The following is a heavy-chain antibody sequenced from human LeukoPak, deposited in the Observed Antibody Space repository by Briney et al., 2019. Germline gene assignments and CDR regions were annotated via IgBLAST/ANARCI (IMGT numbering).Heavy chain of an antibody. D-gene: IGHD6-13*01. V-gene: IGHV4-61*08. Sequence: KPSETLSLTCTVSGGSISSGDYYWSWIRQPPGKGLEWIGYIYYSGSTNYNPSLKSRVTISVDTSKNQFSLKLSSVTAADTAVYYCARSSSSWVPHNWFDPWGQGTLVTVSS. J-gene: IGHJ5*02. CDR3: ARSSSSWVPHNWFDP. CDR2: IYYSGST. CDR1: GGSISSGDYY.